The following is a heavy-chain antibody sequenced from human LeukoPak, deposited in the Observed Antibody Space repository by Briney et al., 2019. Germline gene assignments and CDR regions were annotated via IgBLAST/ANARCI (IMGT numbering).Heavy chain of an antibody. J-gene: IGHJ3*02. CDR2: IYTSGST. CDR3: ARQKCTSTSCLTKNAFDI. Sequence: SETLSLTCTVSDSISGYYWSWIRQPPGKGLEWIGYIYTSGSTNYNPSLESRVTISVDTSKNQISLDLSSVTAADTAVYYCARQKCTSTSCLTKNAFDIWGQGTMVTVSS. V-gene: IGHV4-4*09. D-gene: IGHD2-2*01. CDR1: DSISGYY.